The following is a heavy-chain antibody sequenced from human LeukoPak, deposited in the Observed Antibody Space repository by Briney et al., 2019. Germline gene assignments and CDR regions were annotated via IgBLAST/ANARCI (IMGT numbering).Heavy chain of an antibody. CDR1: GGSISSSSYY. CDR2: IYHSGST. J-gene: IGHJ4*02. V-gene: IGHV4-39*07. D-gene: IGHD4-23*01. CDR3: ARDAFSTVVNDY. Sequence: NSSETLSLTCTVSGGSISSSSYYWGWIRQPPGKGLEWIGSIYHSGSTYYNPSLKSRVTISVDTSKNQFSLKLSSVTAADTAVYYCARDAFSTVVNDYWGQGTLATVSS.